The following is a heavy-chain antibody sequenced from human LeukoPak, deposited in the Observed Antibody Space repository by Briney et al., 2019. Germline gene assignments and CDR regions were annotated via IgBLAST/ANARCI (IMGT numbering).Heavy chain of an antibody. CDR2: ISSSSSYI. CDR3: ARGIVGATRWHDP. Sequence: PGGSLRLSCAASGFTFSSYSMNWVRQAPGKGLEWVSSISSSSSYIYYADSVKGRFTISRDNAKNSLYLQMNSLRAEDTAVYYCARGIVGATRWHDPWGQGTLVTVSS. V-gene: IGHV3-21*01. D-gene: IGHD1-26*01. J-gene: IGHJ5*02. CDR1: GFTFSSYS.